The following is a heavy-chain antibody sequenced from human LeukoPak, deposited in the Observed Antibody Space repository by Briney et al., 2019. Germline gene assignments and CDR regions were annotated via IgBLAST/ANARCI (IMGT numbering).Heavy chain of an antibody. J-gene: IGHJ4*02. CDR2: ISSNGGST. D-gene: IGHD1-26*01. Sequence: GGSLRLSCAASGFTFSSYAMHWVRQAPGKGLEYVSAISSNGGSTYYANSVKGRFTISRDNSKNTLHLQMGSLRAEDMAVYYCARGGGPYSGSSYYFDYWGQGTLVTVSS. V-gene: IGHV3-64*01. CDR3: ARGGGPYSGSSYYFDY. CDR1: GFTFSSYA.